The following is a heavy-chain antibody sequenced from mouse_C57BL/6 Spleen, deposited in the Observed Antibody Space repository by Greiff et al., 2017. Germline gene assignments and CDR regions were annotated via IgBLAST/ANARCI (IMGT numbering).Heavy chain of an antibody. CDR3: GRGATVRYFDV. D-gene: IGHD1-1*01. V-gene: IGHV1-82*01. J-gene: IGHJ1*03. CDR1: GYAFSSSW. Sequence: QVQLQQSGPELVKPGASVKISCKASGYAFSSSWMNWVKQRPGKGLEWIGRIYPGDGDTNYNGKFKGKATLTADKSSSTASMQLSSLTSEDSAVYFCGRGATVRYFDVWGTGTTVTVSS. CDR2: IYPGDGDT.